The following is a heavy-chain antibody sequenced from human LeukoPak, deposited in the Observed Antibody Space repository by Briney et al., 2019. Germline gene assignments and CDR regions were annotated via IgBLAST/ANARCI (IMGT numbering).Heavy chain of an antibody. CDR2: ISGSGGST. J-gene: IGHJ3*02. V-gene: IGHV3-23*01. D-gene: IGHD2-15*01. CDR1: GFTFSSYA. Sequence: GGSLRLSCAASGFTFSSYAMSWVRQAPGKGLEWVSAISGSGGSTYYADSVKGRFTISRDNSKNTLYLQMNSLRAEDTAVHYCAKDYCSGGSCYFPDAFDIWGQGTMVTVSS. CDR3: AKDYCSGGSCYFPDAFDI.